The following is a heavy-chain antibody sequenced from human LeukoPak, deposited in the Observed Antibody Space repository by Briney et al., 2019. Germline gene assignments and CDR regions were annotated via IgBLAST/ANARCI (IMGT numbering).Heavy chain of an antibody. Sequence: PSETLSLTCNVSGVSISSGSNYWGWIRQPPGKTLEWIGSIYSSGSTYYNSSLKSRVTISVDTSKNQFSLKLSSVTAADTAVYYCARAIWFGEHYNWFDPWGQGTLVTVSS. CDR3: ARAIWFGEHYNWFDP. V-gene: IGHV4-39*07. J-gene: IGHJ5*02. D-gene: IGHD3-10*01. CDR2: IYSSGST. CDR1: GVSISSGSNY.